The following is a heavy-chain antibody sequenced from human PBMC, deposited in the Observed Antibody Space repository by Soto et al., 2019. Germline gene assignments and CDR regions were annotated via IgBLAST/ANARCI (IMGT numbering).Heavy chain of an antibody. J-gene: IGHJ4*02. CDR1: GFTFSGHW. Sequence: VQLVESGGGLVQPGGSVRLSCAASGFTFSGHWMSWVRQTPEKGLEWVANIKEDGSEKYYLDSVKGRFTISRDNAQNSLFLQMNSLRAEDTAVYYCVSLSRSPDALLSFGDKWGQGTLVTVSS. D-gene: IGHD3-10*01. V-gene: IGHV3-7*03. CDR3: VSLSRSPDALLSFGDK. CDR2: IKEDGSEK.